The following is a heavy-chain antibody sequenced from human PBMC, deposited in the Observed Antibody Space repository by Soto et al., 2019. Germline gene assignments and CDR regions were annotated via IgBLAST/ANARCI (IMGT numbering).Heavy chain of an antibody. CDR1: DFTITNAW. V-gene: IGHV3-15*07. CDR2: IKTKSEGEAT. CDR3: TTGSVEGV. Sequence: EVQLVESGGGLVKPGGSLRLSCAASDFTITNAWMNWVRQAPGKGLEWVGRIKTKSEGEATDYAAPLKGRFTISRDDSTNTLFLQMNSLKTEGTAVYYCTTGSVEGVWGQGATVTVSS. J-gene: IGHJ6*02. D-gene: IGHD2-15*01.